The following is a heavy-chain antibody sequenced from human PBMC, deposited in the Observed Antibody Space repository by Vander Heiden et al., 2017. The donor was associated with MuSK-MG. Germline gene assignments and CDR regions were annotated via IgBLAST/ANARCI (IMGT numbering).Heavy chain of an antibody. D-gene: IGHD2-15*01. CDR1: GGSFSTYA. CDR2: IIPILGMA. CDR3: ARDSTVAAILSRNYMDV. V-gene: IGHV1-69*10. Sequence: QVHLVQSGAEVKKPGSSVKVSCKASGGSFSTYAINWVRQAPGQGLEWMGGIIPILGMANYAQKFQGRVTITADKLTNTAYMELSSLRSEDTAVYYCARDSTVAAILSRNYMDVWGKGTPVTVSS. J-gene: IGHJ6*03.